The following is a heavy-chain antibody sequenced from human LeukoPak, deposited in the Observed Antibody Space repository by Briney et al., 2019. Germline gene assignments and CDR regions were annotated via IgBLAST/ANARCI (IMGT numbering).Heavy chain of an antibody. CDR2: ISVYNGNT. CDR3: ARAGGWAREDYKADAFDI. CDR1: GYTFTHFG. Sequence: ASVKVSCKSSGYTFTHFGLSWVRQAPGRGLECMGWISVYNGNTNYAQKVQDRVTMTTDTSTSTAYMELRSLRSDDTAVYYCARAGGWAREDYKADAFDIWGQGTMVTVAS. D-gene: IGHD6-19*01. V-gene: IGHV1-18*01. J-gene: IGHJ3*02.